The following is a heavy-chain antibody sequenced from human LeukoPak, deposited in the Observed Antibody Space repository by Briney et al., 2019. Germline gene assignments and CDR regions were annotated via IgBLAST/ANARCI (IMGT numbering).Heavy chain of an antibody. V-gene: IGHV1-69*06. Sequence: GASVKVSCKASGGTFSSYAISWVRQAPGQGLEWMGGIIPIFGTANYAQKFQGRVTITADKSTSTAYMELSSLRSDDTAVYYCARGGYSSGWSVFDYWGQGTLVTVSS. J-gene: IGHJ4*02. CDR3: ARGGYSSGWSVFDY. D-gene: IGHD6-19*01. CDR1: GGTFSSYA. CDR2: IIPIFGTA.